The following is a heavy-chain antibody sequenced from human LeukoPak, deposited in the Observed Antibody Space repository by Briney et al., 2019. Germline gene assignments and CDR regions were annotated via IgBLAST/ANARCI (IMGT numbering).Heavy chain of an antibody. V-gene: IGHV3-66*01. CDR1: GLIVSNNY. J-gene: IGHJ4*02. D-gene: IGHD3-22*01. CDR2: IYADGET. Sequence: GGSLRLSCAASGLIVSNNYMSWVRQAPGKGLDWVSIIYADGETHYADSVRGRFTISRDNSKNTLYLQMNVLRAGDTAVYYCASGSDSSGYHFYWGQGTLVTVSS. CDR3: ASGSDSSGYHFY.